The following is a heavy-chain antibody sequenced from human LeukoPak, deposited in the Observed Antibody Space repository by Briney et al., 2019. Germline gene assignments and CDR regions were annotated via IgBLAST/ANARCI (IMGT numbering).Heavy chain of an antibody. J-gene: IGHJ4*02. CDR3: AKADNFDWLPLV. CDR2: ISGSGGST. V-gene: IGHV3-23*01. CDR1: GFTFSSYA. Sequence: PGGSLRLSCAASGFTFSSYAMSWVRQAPGKGLEWVSAISGSGGSTYYADSVKGRFTISRDNSKNTLYLQMNSLRAEDAAVYYCAKADNFDWLPLVWGQGTLVTVSS. D-gene: IGHD3-9*01.